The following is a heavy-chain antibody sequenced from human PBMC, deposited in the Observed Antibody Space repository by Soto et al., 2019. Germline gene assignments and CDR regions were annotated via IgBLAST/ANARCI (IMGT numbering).Heavy chain of an antibody. J-gene: IGHJ4*02. CDR3: ARGVATVVTSYFDY. V-gene: IGHV4-34*01. CDR2: INHSGST. D-gene: IGHD5-12*01. Sequence: PSETLSLTCAVYGGSFSVYYWSWIRQPPGKGLEWIGEINHSGSTNYNPSLKSRVTISVDTSKNQFSLKLSSVTAADTAVYYCARGVATVVTSYFDYWGQGTLVTSPQ. CDR1: GGSFSVYY.